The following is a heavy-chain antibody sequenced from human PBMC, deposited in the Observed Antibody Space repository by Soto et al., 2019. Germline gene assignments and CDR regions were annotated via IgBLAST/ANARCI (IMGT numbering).Heavy chain of an antibody. V-gene: IGHV3-33*01. CDR3: ARGLHSLFDY. CDR2: IWYDGNNK. CDR1: GFTFSNYG. J-gene: IGHJ4*02. D-gene: IGHD2-21*01. Sequence: GGSLRLSCAASGFTFSNYGMHWVRQAPGKGLECVAVIWYDGNNKYYADSVMGRFTISRDNSNNTLYVQMTSLRAEDTAVYYCARGLHSLFDYWGQGTLVTVSS.